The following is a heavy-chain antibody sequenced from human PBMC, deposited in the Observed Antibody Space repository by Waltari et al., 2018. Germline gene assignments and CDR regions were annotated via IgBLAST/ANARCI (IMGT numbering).Heavy chain of an antibody. J-gene: IGHJ4*02. CDR3: AKMSGDSDY. V-gene: IGHV3-30*02. CDR1: GFTFSSYG. Sequence: QVQLVESGGGVVQPGGSLRLSCAASGFTFSSYGMHWVRQAPGKGLEWVAFIRYDGSNKYYADSVKGRFTISRDNSKNTLYLQMNSLRAEDTAVYYCAKMSGDSDYWGQGTLVTVSS. D-gene: IGHD1-26*01. CDR2: IRYDGSNK.